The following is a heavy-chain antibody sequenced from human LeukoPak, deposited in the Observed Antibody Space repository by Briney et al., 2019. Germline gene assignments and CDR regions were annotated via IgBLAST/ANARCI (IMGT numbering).Heavy chain of an antibody. Sequence: SETLSLTCAVSGGSISSSNWWSWVRQPPGKGLEWIGEIYHSGSTNYNPSLKSRVTISVDKSKNQFSLKLSSVTAADTAVYYCAREGSSSWYRSRSFDYWGQGTLVTVSS. V-gene: IGHV4-4*02. CDR3: AREGSSSWYRSRSFDY. CDR1: GGSISSSNW. D-gene: IGHD6-13*01. J-gene: IGHJ4*02. CDR2: IYHSGST.